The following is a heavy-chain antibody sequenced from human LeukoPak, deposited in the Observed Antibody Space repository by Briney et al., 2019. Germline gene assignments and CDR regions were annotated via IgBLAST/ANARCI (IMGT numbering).Heavy chain of an antibody. V-gene: IGHV3-7*03. Sequence: PGGSLRLSCVASGFFFSGYWMSWVRQAPGKGLEWVANIKQDASETHYVDSLKGRFTISRDNSKNTLYLQMNSLRAEDTAVYYCAKDQGSRRYCSSTSCSRDAFDIWGQGTMVTVSS. D-gene: IGHD2-2*01. CDR1: GFFFSGYW. J-gene: IGHJ3*02. CDR3: AKDQGSRRYCSSTSCSRDAFDI. CDR2: IKQDASET.